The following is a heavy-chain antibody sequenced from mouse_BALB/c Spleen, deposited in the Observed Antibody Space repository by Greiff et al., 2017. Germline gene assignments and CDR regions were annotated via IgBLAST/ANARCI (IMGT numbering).Heavy chain of an antibody. CDR1: GYTFTDYW. J-gene: IGHJ4*01. CDR2: IDTSDSYT. D-gene: IGHD6-1*01. Sequence: VQLQQPGAELVMPGASVKMSCKASGYTFTDYWMHWVKQRPGQGLEWIGAIDTSDSYTSYNQKFKGKATLTVDESSSTAYMQLSSLTSEDSAVYYCAREAYYYAMDDWGQGTSVTVSS. CDR3: AREAYYYAMDD. V-gene: IGHV1-69*01.